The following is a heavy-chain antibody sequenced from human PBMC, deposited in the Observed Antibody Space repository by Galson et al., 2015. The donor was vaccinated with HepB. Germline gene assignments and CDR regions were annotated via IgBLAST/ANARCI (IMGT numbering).Heavy chain of an antibody. Sequence: QSGAEVKKPGESLKISCKASGYSFRNYWIGWVRQMPGKGLECMGIIYPGDSETRYSPSFQGQVTLSADTSTNTAYLQWSSLKASDTAMYYCARLGHEGYHYYGMDVWGQGTTVTVSS. CDR1: GYSFRNYW. D-gene: IGHD2-2*01. CDR2: IYPGDSET. CDR3: ARLGHEGYHYYGMDV. V-gene: IGHV5-51*01. J-gene: IGHJ6*02.